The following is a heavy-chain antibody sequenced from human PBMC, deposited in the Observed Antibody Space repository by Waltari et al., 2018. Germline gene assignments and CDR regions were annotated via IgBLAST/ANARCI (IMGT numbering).Heavy chain of an antibody. J-gene: IGHJ6*02. D-gene: IGHD3-10*02. Sequence: QVQLVESGGGVVQPGRSLRLSCAASGFTFSSYGMHWVRQAPGKGLEWVAVISYDGSNKYYADSGKGRFTISRDNSKNTLYLQMNSLRAEDTAVYYCAKDLLFGWEYYYYGMDVWGQGTTVTVSS. CDR3: AKDLLFGWEYYYYGMDV. CDR2: ISYDGSNK. V-gene: IGHV3-30*18. CDR1: GFTFSSYG.